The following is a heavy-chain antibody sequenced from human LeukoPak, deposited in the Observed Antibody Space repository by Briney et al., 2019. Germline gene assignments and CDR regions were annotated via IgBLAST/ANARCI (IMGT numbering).Heavy chain of an antibody. CDR3: ARGSGYSYGPGGDACDF. CDR2: IYSGGTT. Sequence: GGSLRLSCAASGFTVSSNYMSWVRQAPGKGLEWVSVIYSGGTTYYADSVKGRFTISRDNSKNTLYLQMNSLRAEDTAVYYCARGSGYSYGPGGDACDFWGQGTMVTVSS. CDR1: GFTVSSNY. D-gene: IGHD5-18*01. J-gene: IGHJ3*01. V-gene: IGHV3-66*01.